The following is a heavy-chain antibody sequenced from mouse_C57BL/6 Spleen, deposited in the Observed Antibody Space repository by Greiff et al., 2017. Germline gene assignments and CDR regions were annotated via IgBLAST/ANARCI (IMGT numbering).Heavy chain of an antibody. Sequence: EVKVVESGPELVKPGASVKISCKASGYSFTGYYMNWVKQSPEKSLEWIGEINPSTGGTTYNQKFKAKATLTVDKSSSTAYMQLKSLTSEDSAVYYCARSYYYGSSEYYFDYWGQGTTLTVSS. CDR3: ARSYYYGSSEYYFDY. J-gene: IGHJ2*01. CDR2: INPSTGGT. V-gene: IGHV1-42*01. CDR1: GYSFTGYY. D-gene: IGHD1-1*01.